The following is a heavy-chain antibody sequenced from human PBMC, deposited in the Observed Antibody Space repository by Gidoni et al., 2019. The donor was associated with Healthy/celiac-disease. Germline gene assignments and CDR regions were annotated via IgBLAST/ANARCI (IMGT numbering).Heavy chain of an antibody. CDR3: AKGRGGDYYFDY. CDR1: GFTFSSYG. V-gene: IGHV3-30*18. J-gene: IGHJ4*02. CDR2: ISYDGSNK. Sequence: QVQLVESGGGVVQPGRSLRLSCAASGFTFSSYGMHWVRQAPGKGLEWVAVISYDGSNKYYADSVKGRFTISRDNSKNTLYLQMNSLRAEDTAVYYCAKGRGGDYYFDYWGQGTLVTVSS. D-gene: IGHD3-16*01.